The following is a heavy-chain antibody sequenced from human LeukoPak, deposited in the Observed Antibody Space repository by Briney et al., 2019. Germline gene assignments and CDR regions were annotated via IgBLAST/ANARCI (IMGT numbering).Heavy chain of an antibody. CDR2: INPNNGGT. D-gene: IGHD1-26*01. J-gene: IGHJ4*02. Sequence: ASVKVSCKASGYTFTGYYIHWVRQAPGQGLEWMGRINPNNGGTNYAQKFQGRVTMTRDMSMSTAYMELSRLRSVDTAVYYCAKIGSSHDFDYWGQGTLITVSS. CDR1: GYTFTGYY. CDR3: AKIGSSHDFDY. V-gene: IGHV1-2*06.